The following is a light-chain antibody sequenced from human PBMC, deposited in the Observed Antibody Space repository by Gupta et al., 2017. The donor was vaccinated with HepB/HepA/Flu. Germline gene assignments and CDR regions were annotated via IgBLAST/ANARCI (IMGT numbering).Light chain of an antibody. CDR2: GTY. V-gene: IGKV3-20*01. CDR1: QSVSTSY. CDR3: HQHGYSPYS. J-gene: IGKJ2*03. Sequence: EIVLTQSPGTLSLSPGEGATLSCRASQSVSTSYLAWYQQKPGQAPRLLIYGTYTRATGIPDRFSGSGSGTDFSLTISRLEPDDFAVYHCHQHGYSPYSFGQGTKLEMK.